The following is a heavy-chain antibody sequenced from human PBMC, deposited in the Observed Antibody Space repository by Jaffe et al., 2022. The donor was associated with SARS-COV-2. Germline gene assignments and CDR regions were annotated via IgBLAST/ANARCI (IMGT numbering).Heavy chain of an antibody. CDR2: VKADGSGK. CDR1: GFTFTNSW. CDR3: ATYRVPGF. J-gene: IGHJ4*02. Sequence: EVQLVESGGGLVQPGGSLRLSCAASGFTFTNSWMSWVRQAPGKGLEWVASVKADGSGKDYADSVKGRFSISRDNAKKSLDLQMNSLTVEDTAVYYCATYRVPGFWGQGTLVTVSS. D-gene: IGHD3-10*01. V-gene: IGHV3-7*03.